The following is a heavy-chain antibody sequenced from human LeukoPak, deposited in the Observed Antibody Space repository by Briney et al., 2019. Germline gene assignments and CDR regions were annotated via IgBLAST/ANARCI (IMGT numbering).Heavy chain of an antibody. CDR1: GCSISSGGYY. J-gene: IGHJ5*02. D-gene: IGHD3-10*01. CDR2: IYYSGST. V-gene: IGHV4-31*03. CDR3: ARAGYYGSGRINWFDP. Sequence: SQTLSLTCTVSGCSISSGGYYWSWIRQHPGKGLEWIGYIYYSGSTYYNPSLKSRVTISVDTSKNQFSLKLSSVTAADTAVYYCARAGYYGSGRINWFDPWGQGTLVTVSS.